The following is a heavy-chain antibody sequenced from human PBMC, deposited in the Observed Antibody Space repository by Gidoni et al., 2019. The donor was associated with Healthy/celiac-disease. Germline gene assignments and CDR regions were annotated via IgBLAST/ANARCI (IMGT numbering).Heavy chain of an antibody. D-gene: IGHD3-3*01. J-gene: IGHJ4*02. CDR3: ARGDDFWSDSSRGFDY. Sequence: QVQLVESGGGVVQPGRSLRLSCAASGFTFRSYAMRWVRQAPGKGLEWVAVISYDGSNKYYADSVKGRFTISRDNSKNTLYLQMNSLRAEDTAVYYCARGDDFWSDSSRGFDYWGQGTLVTVSS. V-gene: IGHV3-30-3*01. CDR2: ISYDGSNK. CDR1: GFTFRSYA.